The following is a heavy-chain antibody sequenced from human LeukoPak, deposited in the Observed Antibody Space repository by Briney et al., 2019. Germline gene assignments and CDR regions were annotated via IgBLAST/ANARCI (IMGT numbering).Heavy chain of an antibody. CDR3: AILGDSSGYSPGFVY. D-gene: IGHD3-22*01. CDR2: ISGSGGST. CDR1: GFTFSSYA. Sequence: PGGSLRLSCAASGFTFSSYAMSWVRQAPGKGPEWVSAISGSGGSTYYADSVKGRFTISRDNSKNTLYLQMNSPRAEDTAVYYCAILGDSSGYSPGFVYWGQGTLVTVSS. V-gene: IGHV3-23*01. J-gene: IGHJ4*02.